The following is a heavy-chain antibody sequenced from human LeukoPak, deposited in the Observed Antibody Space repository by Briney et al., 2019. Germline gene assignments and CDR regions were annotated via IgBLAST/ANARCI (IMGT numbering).Heavy chain of an antibody. J-gene: IGHJ4*02. CDR1: GGSISSYY. CDR3: ARQKRDIVDY. V-gene: IGHV4-59*01. Sequence: SETLSLTCTVSGGSISSYYWTWVRQSPGKGLEWIGYIYNSGTTNYNPSLESRVAMSVDTSKNRFSLRLRSVTAADTAIYFCARQKRDIVDYWGQGTLVTVSS. CDR2: IYNSGTT. D-gene: IGHD2-21*01.